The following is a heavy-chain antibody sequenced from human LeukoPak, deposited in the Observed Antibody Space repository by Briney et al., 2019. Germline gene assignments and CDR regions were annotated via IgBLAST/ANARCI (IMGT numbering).Heavy chain of an antibody. CDR2: IYYSGST. Sequence: SETLSLTCNVSGDSISNYYWNWIRQPPGKGLEWIGNIYYSGSTNYNPSLKSRVTILVDTSKNQFSLKLSSVTAADTAVYYCARDFYRATGWFDPWGQETLVTVSS. CDR1: GDSISNYY. D-gene: IGHD1-26*01. CDR3: ARDFYRATGWFDP. V-gene: IGHV4-59*12. J-gene: IGHJ5*02.